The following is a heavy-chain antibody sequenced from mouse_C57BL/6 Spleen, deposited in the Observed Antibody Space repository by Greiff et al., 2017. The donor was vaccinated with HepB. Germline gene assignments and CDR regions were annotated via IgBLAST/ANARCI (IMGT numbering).Heavy chain of an antibody. D-gene: IGHD1-1*01. J-gene: IGHJ2*01. CDR2: IHPNSGST. Sequence: VQLQQPGAELVKPGASVKLSCKASGYTFTSYWMHWVKQRPGQGLEWIGMIHPNSGSTNYNEKFKSKATLTVDKSSSTAYMQLSSLTSEDSAVYYCARWDYGSSSFDYWGQGTTLTVSS. V-gene: IGHV1-64*01. CDR3: ARWDYGSSSFDY. CDR1: GYTFTSYW.